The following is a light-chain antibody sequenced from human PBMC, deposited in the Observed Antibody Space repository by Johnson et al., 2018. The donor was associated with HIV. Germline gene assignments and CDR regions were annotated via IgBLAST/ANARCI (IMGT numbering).Light chain of an antibody. V-gene: IGLV1-51*01. CDR2: DTN. CDR3: GAWDSTLNAYV. CDR1: SSNIGNNY. J-gene: IGLJ1*01. Sequence: QSVLTQPPSVSAAPGQKVTISCSGSSSNIGNNYVSWYQQFPGTAPKLLIYDTNRRPSGIPDRFSGSKSGTSATLGITGLQTGDEGDYFCGAWDSTLNAYVFGTGTKVTVL.